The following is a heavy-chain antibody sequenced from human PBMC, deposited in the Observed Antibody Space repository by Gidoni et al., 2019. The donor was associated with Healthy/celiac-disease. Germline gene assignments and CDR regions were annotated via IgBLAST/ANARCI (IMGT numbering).Heavy chain of an antibody. CDR1: GGSISSYY. CDR3: AREGWLRAFDY. J-gene: IGHJ4*02. Sequence: VSGGSISSYYWSWIRQPPGKGLEWIGYIYYSGSTNYNPSLKSRVTISVDTSKNQFSLKLSSVTAADTAVYYCAREGWLRAFDYWGQGTLGHRLL. CDR2: IYYSGST. D-gene: IGHD5-12*01. V-gene: IGHV4-59*01.